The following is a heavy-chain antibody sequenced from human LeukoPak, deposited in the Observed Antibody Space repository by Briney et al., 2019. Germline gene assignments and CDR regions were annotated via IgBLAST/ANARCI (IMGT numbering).Heavy chain of an antibody. D-gene: IGHD6-6*01. J-gene: IGHJ6*02. Sequence: TGGSLRLSCAASGFTFSSYWMSWVRQAPGKGLEWVANIKQDGSEKYYVDSVKGRFTISRDNAKNSLYLQMNSLRAEDTAVYYCAREGIAAREVIPDYYYGMDVWGQGTTVTVSS. CDR1: GFTFSSYW. CDR3: AREGIAAREVIPDYYYGMDV. CDR2: IKQDGSEK. V-gene: IGHV3-7*01.